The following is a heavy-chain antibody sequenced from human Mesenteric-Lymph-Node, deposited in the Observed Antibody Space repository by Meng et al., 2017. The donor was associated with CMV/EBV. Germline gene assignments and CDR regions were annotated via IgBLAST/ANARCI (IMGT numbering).Heavy chain of an antibody. Sequence: GESLKISCAASGFTFSSYAMSWVRQAPGKGLEWVSAISGSGGSTYYADSVKGRFTISRDNSKNTLYLQMNSLRAEDTAVYYCAKLVPYYYDSSLKSHWGQGTLVTVSS. J-gene: IGHJ4*02. CDR2: ISGSGGST. D-gene: IGHD3-22*01. V-gene: IGHV3-23*01. CDR1: GFTFSSYA. CDR3: AKLVPYYYDSSLKSH.